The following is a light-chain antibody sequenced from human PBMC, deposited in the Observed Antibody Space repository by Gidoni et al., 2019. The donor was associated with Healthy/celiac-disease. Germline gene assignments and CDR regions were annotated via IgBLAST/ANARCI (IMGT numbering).Light chain of an antibody. CDR2: LGS. CDR3: MQALQTPPYT. J-gene: IGKJ2*01. V-gene: IGKV2-28*01. CDR1: QSLLHSNGYNY. Sequence: IVMTQSPLSLPVTPGDPASISCRSTQSLLHSNGYNYLDWYLQQPGLSPQLLIYLGSNRASGVPDRFSGSGSGTDFTLKISRVEAEDVGVYYCMQALQTPPYTFGQGTKLEIK.